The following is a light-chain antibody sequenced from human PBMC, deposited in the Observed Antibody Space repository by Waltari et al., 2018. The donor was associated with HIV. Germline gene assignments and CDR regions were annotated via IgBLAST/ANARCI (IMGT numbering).Light chain of an antibody. CDR2: AAS. Sequence: EVVLTQSPGTLSLSPGERATLSCRASQRVSSTFLAWYQQTPGQASRLLIYAASSRATGIPDRFSGSGSGTDFTLTISRLEPEDFAVYYCQQYGGSPPVTFGQGTRLEIK. CDR3: QQYGGSPPVT. V-gene: IGKV3-20*01. J-gene: IGKJ5*01. CDR1: QRVSSTF.